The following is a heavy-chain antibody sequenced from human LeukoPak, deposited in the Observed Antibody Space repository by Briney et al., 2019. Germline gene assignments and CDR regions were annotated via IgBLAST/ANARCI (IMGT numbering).Heavy chain of an antibody. Sequence: PSETLSLTCTVSGGSISSYYWSWIRQPPGKGLEWIGYIYYSGSTNYNPSLKSRVTISVDTSKNQFSLKLSSVTAADTAVYYCATDPIAARSYAFDIWGQGTMVTVSS. CDR2: IYYSGST. CDR1: GGSISSYY. J-gene: IGHJ3*02. D-gene: IGHD6-6*01. CDR3: ATDPIAARSYAFDI. V-gene: IGHV4-59*01.